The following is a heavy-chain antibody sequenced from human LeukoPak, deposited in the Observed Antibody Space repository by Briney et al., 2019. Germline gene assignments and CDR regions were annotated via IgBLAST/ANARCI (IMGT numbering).Heavy chain of an antibody. CDR1: GGSVSSGAYY. V-gene: IGHV4-61*08. Sequence: PSETLSLTCTVSGGSVSSGAYYWSWIRQSPRKGLEWIGYIYYSGSTNYNPALKSRVTISVDTPKTQFSLKLGSVTAADTAVYYCAYQGNGLDVWGQGTTVIVS. CDR3: AYQGNGLDV. J-gene: IGHJ6*02. CDR2: IYYSGST. D-gene: IGHD2-2*01.